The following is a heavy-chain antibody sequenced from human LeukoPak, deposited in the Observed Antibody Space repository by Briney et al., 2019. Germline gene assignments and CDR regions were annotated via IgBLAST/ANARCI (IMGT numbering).Heavy chain of an antibody. Sequence: SGGSLRLSCAASGFTFSSYSMNWVRQAPGKGLEWVANIKQDGSEKYYVDSVKGRFTISRDNAKNSLYLQMNSLRAEDTAVYYCASEFFYGSGSYYSGFDYWGQGTLVTVSS. CDR1: GFTFSSYS. CDR2: IKQDGSEK. J-gene: IGHJ4*02. D-gene: IGHD3-10*01. CDR3: ASEFFYGSGSYYSGFDY. V-gene: IGHV3-7*01.